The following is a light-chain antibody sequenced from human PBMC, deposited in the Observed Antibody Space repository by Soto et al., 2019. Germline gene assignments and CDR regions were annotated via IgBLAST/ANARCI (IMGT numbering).Light chain of an antibody. V-gene: IGKV1-39*01. CDR1: SIYKY. CDR3: QQSSSGPYT. CDR2: AVS. J-gene: IGKJ2*01. Sequence: SIYKYLHWYQQKPGKAPKPLIYAVSNLQSGVPSRFTGSGSETDFTLTISSLQPEDFATYFCQQSSSGPYTFGQGTKVDIK.